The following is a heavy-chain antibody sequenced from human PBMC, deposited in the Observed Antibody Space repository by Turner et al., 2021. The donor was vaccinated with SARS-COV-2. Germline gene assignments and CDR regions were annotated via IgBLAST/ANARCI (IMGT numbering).Heavy chain of an antibody. CDR3: ASMDYGGDAGHAFDI. CDR2: IIPMYDTT. Sequence: QVQLVQSGAEGKKPGSSVKVSCKVSGGTFSSYSINWVRQAPGQGLEWMGGIIPMYDTTTYAQRFRGRVTITADESTGTAYMELTRLISGDTAIYFCASMDYGGDAGHAFDIWAQGTWVTVSS. J-gene: IGHJ3*02. CDR1: GGTFSSYS. D-gene: IGHD4-17*01. V-gene: IGHV1-69*01.